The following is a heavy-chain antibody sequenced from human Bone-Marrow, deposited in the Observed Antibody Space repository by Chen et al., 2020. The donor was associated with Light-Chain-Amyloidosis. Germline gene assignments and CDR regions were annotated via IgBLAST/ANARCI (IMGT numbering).Heavy chain of an antibody. D-gene: IGHD6-13*01. Sequence: QVQLVQSGAEVKKPGASVKVSCKASGYTFTSYYMTLVRHARGQGIEWMGIINPSGGSTSYAQKFQGRVTMTRDTSTSTVYMELSSLRSEDTAVYYCARVGWGQVGSRVKLSAAGYYYYMDVWGKGTTVTVSS. CDR2: INPSGGST. J-gene: IGHJ6*03. CDR3: ARVGWGQVGSRVKLSAAGYYYYMDV. CDR1: GYTFTSYY. V-gene: IGHV1-46*01.